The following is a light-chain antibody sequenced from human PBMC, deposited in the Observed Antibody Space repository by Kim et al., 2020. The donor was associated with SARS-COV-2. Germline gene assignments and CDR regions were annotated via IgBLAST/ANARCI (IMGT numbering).Light chain of an antibody. CDR2: GRN. Sequence: ALGQTVNITCQGDSLRTYFATWYQPKPGQAPVVVLYGRNRRPSGIPDRFSGSNSVNTDSLTITGAQAEDEADYFCSSRENSLNHVVFGGGTQLNVL. J-gene: IGLJ2*01. CDR3: SSRENSLNHVV. V-gene: IGLV3-19*01. CDR1: SLRTYF.